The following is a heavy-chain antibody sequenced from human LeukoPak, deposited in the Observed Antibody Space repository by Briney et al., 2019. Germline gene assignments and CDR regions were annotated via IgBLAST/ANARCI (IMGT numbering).Heavy chain of an antibody. Sequence: QTAGTLRLSCVASEFSPTNFWMTWVRRAPGRGLEWVANIKNDGTEKFYVDSVKGRFTISRDNAKNSLYLQMNSLRAEDTAVYYCATFVGIVSGTYTVPGGLLVWGKGNTVTASS. CDR2: IKNDGTEK. CDR1: EFSPTNFW. V-gene: IGHV3-7*01. D-gene: IGHD2-2*03. J-gene: IGHJ6*04. CDR3: ATFVGIVSGTYTVPGGLLV.